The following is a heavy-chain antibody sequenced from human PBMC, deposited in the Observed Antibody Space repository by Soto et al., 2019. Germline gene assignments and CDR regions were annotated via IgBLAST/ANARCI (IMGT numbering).Heavy chain of an antibody. Sequence: SETLSLTCTVSGGSISSYYWSWIRQPPGKGLEWIGYIYYSGSTNYNPSLKSRVTISVDTSKNQFSLKLSSVTAADTAVYYCARFDYSNYGNGMDVWGQGTTVTVS. J-gene: IGHJ6*02. D-gene: IGHD4-4*01. V-gene: IGHV4-59*01. CDR1: GGSISSYY. CDR2: IYYSGST. CDR3: ARFDYSNYGNGMDV.